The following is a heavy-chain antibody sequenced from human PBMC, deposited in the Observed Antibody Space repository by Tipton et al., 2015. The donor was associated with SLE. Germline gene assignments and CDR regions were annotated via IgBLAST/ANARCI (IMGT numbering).Heavy chain of an antibody. V-gene: IGHV4-34*01. Sequence: LRLSCAVYGGSFSGYYWSWIRQPPGKGLEWIGEINHSGSTNYNPSLKSRVTISVDTSKNQFSLKLRSVTAADTAVYYCARGKDIVVARDAFDIWGQGTMVTVSS. J-gene: IGHJ3*02. CDR1: GGSFSGYY. CDR2: INHSGST. D-gene: IGHD2-15*01. CDR3: ARGKDIVVARDAFDI.